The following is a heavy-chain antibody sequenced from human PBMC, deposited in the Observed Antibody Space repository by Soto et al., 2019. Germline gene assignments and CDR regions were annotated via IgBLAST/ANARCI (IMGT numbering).Heavy chain of an antibody. CDR1: GFSFSTYP. J-gene: IGHJ4*02. CDR3: ARPYDSNGSYFPYDN. Sequence: GGSLRLSCTASGFSFSTYPMSWVRQAPGKGLEWVSAITSTGDGTTHADSVKGRFTISRDNSKNTLYLQMNGLRAEDTAVYYCARPYDSNGSYFPYDNWGQGTLVTVSS. V-gene: IGHV3-23*01. CDR2: ITSTGDGT. D-gene: IGHD3-22*01.